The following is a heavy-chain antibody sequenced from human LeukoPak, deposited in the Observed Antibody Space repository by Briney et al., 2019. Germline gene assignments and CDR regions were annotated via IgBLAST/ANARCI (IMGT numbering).Heavy chain of an antibody. CDR1: GYTFTSYG. V-gene: IGHV1-18*01. J-gene: IGHJ6*02. Sequence: ASVKVSCKASGYTFTSYGISWVRQAPGQGLEWIGWISAYNGNTNYAQKLQGRVTMTTDTSTSTAYMELRSLRSDDTAVYYCARVDPFCSSTSCYSGENYYYYGMDVWGQGTTVTVSS. CDR2: ISAYNGNT. D-gene: IGHD2-2*02. CDR3: ARVDPFCSSTSCYSGENYYYYGMDV.